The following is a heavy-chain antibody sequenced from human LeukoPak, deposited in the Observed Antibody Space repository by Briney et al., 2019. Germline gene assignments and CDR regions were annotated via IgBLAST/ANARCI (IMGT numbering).Heavy chain of an antibody. J-gene: IGHJ4*02. V-gene: IGHV1-2*02. CDR2: INPNSGDT. Sequence: ASVKVSCKASGYILTAYYMHWVRQAPGQGLEWMGWINPNSGDTSYAQRVQGRVTMTTDKSISTAYMELRSLRSDDTAVYYCAREWGLALGEPLGDYWGQGTLVTVSS. CDR3: AREWGLALGEPLGDY. CDR1: GYILTAYY. D-gene: IGHD1-14*01.